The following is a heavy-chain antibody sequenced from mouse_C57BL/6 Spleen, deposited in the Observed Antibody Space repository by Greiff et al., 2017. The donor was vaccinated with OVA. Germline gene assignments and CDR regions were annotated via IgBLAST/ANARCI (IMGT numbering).Heavy chain of an antibody. Sequence: VQLQQPGAELVKPGASVKMSCKASGYTFTSYWITWVKQRPGQGLEWIGDIYPGSGSTNYNEKFKSKATLTVDTSSSTAYMQLSSLTSEDSAVYYCAMNYDYDGAWFAYWGQGTLVTVSA. CDR3: AMNYDYDGAWFAY. CDR1: GYTFTSYW. D-gene: IGHD2-4*01. CDR2: IYPGSGST. J-gene: IGHJ3*01. V-gene: IGHV1-55*01.